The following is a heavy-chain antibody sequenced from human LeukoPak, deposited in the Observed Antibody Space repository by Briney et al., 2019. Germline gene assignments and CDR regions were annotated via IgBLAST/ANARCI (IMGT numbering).Heavy chain of an antibody. J-gene: IGHJ4*02. CDR2: IWYDGSDK. Sequence: PGGSLRLSCATSGFTFSSYGIDWVRQAPGKGLEWVAVIWYDGSDKYYADSVKGRFTISSDQSKNTAYLQMNSLRVEDTAVYYCARLGSGWSFDYWGQGALVTVSS. CDR1: GFTFSSYG. D-gene: IGHD6-19*01. CDR3: ARLGSGWSFDY. V-gene: IGHV3-33*01.